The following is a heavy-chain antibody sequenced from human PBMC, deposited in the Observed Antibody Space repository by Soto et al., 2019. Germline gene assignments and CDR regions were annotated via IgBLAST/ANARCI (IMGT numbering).Heavy chain of an antibody. Sequence: QVQLVQSGAEVKKPGSSVKVSCRASGGTFSSHALSWVRQAPGQGLEWMGGIIPIFGATNYAPEFRGRVTITADESTSTASMERSSLRSEDTAVYYCARGDGGESSGWPIYQYSGMDVWGQGTTVTVSS. J-gene: IGHJ6*02. V-gene: IGHV1-69*01. CDR2: IIPIFGAT. CDR3: ARGDGGESSGWPIYQYSGMDV. CDR1: GGTFSSHA. D-gene: IGHD6-19*01.